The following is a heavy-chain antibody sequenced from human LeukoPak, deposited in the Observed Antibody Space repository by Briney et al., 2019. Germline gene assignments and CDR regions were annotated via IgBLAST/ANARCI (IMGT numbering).Heavy chain of an antibody. CDR1: GFSFNNAY. V-gene: IGHV3-15*01. J-gene: IGHJ6*02. Sequence: GGSLRLSCGASGFSFNNAYMSWVRQVPGKGPEWVGLIRSKIDGETIEYAAPVKDRFVISRDDSKNTVYLQMTSLNIEDTAVYYGTTAGIGGARWYYNGMDVWGQGTTVTVSS. CDR2: IRSKIDGETI. D-gene: IGHD1-26*01. CDR3: TTAGIGGARWYYNGMDV.